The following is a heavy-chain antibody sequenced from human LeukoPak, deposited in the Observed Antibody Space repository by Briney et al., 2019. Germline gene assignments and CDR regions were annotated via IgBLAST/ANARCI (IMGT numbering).Heavy chain of an antibody. D-gene: IGHD2-21*02. J-gene: IGHJ4*02. V-gene: IGHV3-23*01. CDR3: AKARIVVVTALDY. CDR1: GFTFSNYA. CDR2: ITGDGSST. Sequence: GASLRLSCAASGFTFSNYAMGWVRQAPGKGLEWVSAITGDGSSTYNADSVKGRFTVSRDNSKNTLYLQMNSLRAEDTATYYCAKARIVVVTALDYWGQGTLDIVSS.